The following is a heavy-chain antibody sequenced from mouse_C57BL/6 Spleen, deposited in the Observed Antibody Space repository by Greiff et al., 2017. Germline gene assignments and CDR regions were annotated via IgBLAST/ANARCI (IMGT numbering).Heavy chain of an antibody. J-gene: IGHJ2*01. CDR3: ARRGITTGPLDY. CDR2: IYPGNSDT. Sequence: EVQLQQSGTVLARPGASVKMSCKTSGYTFTSYWMHWVKQRPGQGLEWIGAIYPGNSDTSYNQKFKGKAKLTAVTSASTAYMELSSLTSEDSAVYYCARRGITTGPLDYWGQGTTLTVSS. D-gene: IGHD1-2*01. V-gene: IGHV1-5*01. CDR1: GYTFTSYW.